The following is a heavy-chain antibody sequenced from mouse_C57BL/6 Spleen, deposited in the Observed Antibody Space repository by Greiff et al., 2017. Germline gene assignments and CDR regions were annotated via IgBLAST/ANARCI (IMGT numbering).Heavy chain of an antibody. CDR2: ISYDGSN. D-gene: IGHD1-1*01. Sequence: EVQLQESGPGLVKPSQSLSLTCSVTGYSITSGYYWNWIRQFPGNKLEWMGYISYDGSNNYNPSLKNRISITRDTSKNQFFLKLNSVTTEDTATYYCARVPDYYGSSYYFDYWGQGTTLTVSS. J-gene: IGHJ2*01. CDR3: ARVPDYYGSSYYFDY. CDR1: GYSITSGYY. V-gene: IGHV3-6*01.